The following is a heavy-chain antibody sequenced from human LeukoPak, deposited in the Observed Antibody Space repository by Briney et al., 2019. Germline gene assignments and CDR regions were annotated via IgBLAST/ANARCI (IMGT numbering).Heavy chain of an antibody. CDR3: ARGYQDTSGYSNTNWFDP. D-gene: IGHD3-22*01. CDR2: IYYSGST. CDR1: GGSINNSSYY. V-gene: IGHV4-39*07. Sequence: SETLSLTCTVSGGSINNSSYYWGWIRQPPGKGLEWIGSIYYSGSTYYNPSLKSRVTISVDTSKNQFSLMLTSVTAADTAVYYCARGYQDTSGYSNTNWFDPWGQGTLVTVSS. J-gene: IGHJ5*02.